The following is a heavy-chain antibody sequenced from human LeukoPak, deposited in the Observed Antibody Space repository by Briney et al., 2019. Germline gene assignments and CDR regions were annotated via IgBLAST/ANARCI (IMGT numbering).Heavy chain of an antibody. J-gene: IGHJ4*02. Sequence: GGSLRLSCAASGFTFSSYAMSWVRQAPGKGLEWVSAISGSGGSTYYADSVRGRFTISRDNSKNTLYLQMNSLRAEDTAVYYCAKDLGYSGYDARFDYWGQGTLVTVSS. CDR1: GFTFSSYA. CDR2: ISGSGGST. V-gene: IGHV3-23*01. D-gene: IGHD5-12*01. CDR3: AKDLGYSGYDARFDY.